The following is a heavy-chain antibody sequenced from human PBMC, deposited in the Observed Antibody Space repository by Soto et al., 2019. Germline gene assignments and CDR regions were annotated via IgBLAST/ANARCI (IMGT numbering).Heavy chain of an antibody. CDR2: IIPIFGTA. D-gene: IGHD3-10*01. CDR3: ARNYYGSGSYGDYYYYYGRDV. CDR1: GGTFSSYA. V-gene: IGHV1-69*01. J-gene: IGHJ6*02. Sequence: QVQLVQSGAEVKKPGSSVKVSCKASGGTFSSYAISWVRQAPGQGLEWMGGIIPIFGTANYAQKFQGRVTITADESTSTAYMELSSLRSEDTAVYYCARNYYGSGSYGDYYYYYGRDVWGQGTTVTVSS.